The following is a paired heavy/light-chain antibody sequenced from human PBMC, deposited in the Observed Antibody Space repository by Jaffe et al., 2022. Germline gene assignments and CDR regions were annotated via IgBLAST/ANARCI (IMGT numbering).Heavy chain of an antibody. CDR3: AKGCHYSGSGSFYPDY. V-gene: IGHV3-30*02. D-gene: IGHD3-10*01. CDR2: IRFDRSYQ. Sequence: QVQLVESGGGVVQPGGSLRLSCAASGFTFSSYGMHWVRQAPGKGLEWVAFIRFDRSYQYYADSVKGRFTISRDNSKNTLYLQMNSLRAEDTAVYYCAKGCHYSGSGSFYPDYWGQGTLVTVSS. CDR1: GFTFSSYG. J-gene: IGHJ4*02.
Light chain of an antibody. V-gene: IGKV1-27*01. CDR3: QKYNSAPPT. CDR1: QGISNY. J-gene: IGKJ1*01. CDR2: TAS. Sequence: DIQMTQSPSSLSASVGDRVTITCRASQGISNYLAWYQQKPGKVPELLIYTASTLQSGVPSRFSGSGSGTDFTLTISSLQPEDVATYYCQKYNSAPPTFGQGTKVEIK.